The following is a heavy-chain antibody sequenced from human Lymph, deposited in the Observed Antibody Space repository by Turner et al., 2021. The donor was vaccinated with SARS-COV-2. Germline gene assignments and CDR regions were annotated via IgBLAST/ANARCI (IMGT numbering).Heavy chain of an antibody. CDR2: INHSGST. CDR1: GGSFSGYY. D-gene: IGHD5-18*01. V-gene: IGHV4-34*01. CDR3: ARGGVDTAMVRYDYYGMDV. J-gene: IGHJ6*02. Sequence: QVQLQQWGAGLLKPSETLSLTCAVYGGSFSGYYWSWIRQPPGKGMEWIGEINHSGSTNYNPSLKRRGTISVDTSKNQFSLKLSSVTAADTAVYYCARGGVDTAMVRYDYYGMDVWGQGTTVTVSS.